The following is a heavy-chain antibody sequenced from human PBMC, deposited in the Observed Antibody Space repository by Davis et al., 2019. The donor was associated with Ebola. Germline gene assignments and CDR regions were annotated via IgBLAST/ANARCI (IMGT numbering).Heavy chain of an antibody. CDR3: AKEGSQWELRAKNWFEP. D-gene: IGHD1-26*01. V-gene: IGHV3-74*03. Sequence: GESLKISCAASGFTFRGYWMHWVRQAPGKGLVWVSRIDSDGSDTTYADSVKGRFTISRDNSKNTLYLHMTSLRAEDTAVYYCAKEGSQWELRAKNWFEPWGQGTLVTVSS. CDR1: GFTFRGYW. CDR2: IDSDGSDT. J-gene: IGHJ5*02.